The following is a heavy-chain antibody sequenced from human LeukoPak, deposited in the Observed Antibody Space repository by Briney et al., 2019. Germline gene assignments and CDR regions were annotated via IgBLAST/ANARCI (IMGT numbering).Heavy chain of an antibody. CDR1: GYSFTGYW. D-gene: IGHD5-24*01. J-gene: IGHJ4*02. Sequence: GESLKISCKGSGYSFTGYWIGWVRQMPGKGLEWMGIIYPGDSDTRYSPSFQGQVTISADKSINTAYLQWSSLKASDTAIYYCARHVRDDYRVLDYWGQGTLVTVSS. CDR3: ARHVRDDYRVLDY. V-gene: IGHV5-51*01. CDR2: IYPGDSDT.